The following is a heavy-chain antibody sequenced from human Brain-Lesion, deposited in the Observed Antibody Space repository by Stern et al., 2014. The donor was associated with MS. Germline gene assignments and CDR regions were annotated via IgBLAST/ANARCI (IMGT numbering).Heavy chain of an antibody. J-gene: IGHJ5*02. CDR1: GGSVSSTSYA. CDR3: AGEEDIRYCSGGSCTGNWFDP. Sequence: QLVESGPGLVKPSETLSLTCTVAGGSVSSTSYAWAWIRQPPGKGLEWIGAIYYSGNTYYSPSLKSRLTISLDTSKHQFSLQLGSVTAADTAVYYCAGEEDIRYCSGGSCTGNWFDPWGQGTLVTVSS. CDR2: IYYSGNT. D-gene: IGHD2-15*01. V-gene: IGHV4-39*01.